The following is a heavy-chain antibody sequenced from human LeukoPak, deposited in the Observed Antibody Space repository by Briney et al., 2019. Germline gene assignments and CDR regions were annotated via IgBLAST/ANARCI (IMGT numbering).Heavy chain of an antibody. CDR2: INPNSGET. Sequence: GASVKVSCKTSGYTFTDYYIHWVRQAPGQGLEWMGWINPNSGETNSAQKFQGKVTMTGDTSISTAYMELSRVTSDDTAVYYCARDRDYSNTVRGFDYWGQGTLVTVSS. CDR3: ARDRDYSNTVRGFDY. CDR1: GYTFTDYY. V-gene: IGHV1-2*02. D-gene: IGHD4-11*01. J-gene: IGHJ4*02.